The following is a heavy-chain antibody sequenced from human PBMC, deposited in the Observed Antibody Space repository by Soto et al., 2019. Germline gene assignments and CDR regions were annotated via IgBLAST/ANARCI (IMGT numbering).Heavy chain of an antibody. V-gene: IGHV3-23*01. CDR3: AKGAISGYCSGGSCYSALYYYGMDV. J-gene: IGHJ6*02. D-gene: IGHD2-15*01. CDR1: GFTFSSYA. CDR2: ISGSGGST. Sequence: GGSLRLSCAASGFTFSSYAMSWVRQAPGKGLEWVSAISGSGGSTYYADSVKGRFTISGDNSKNTLYLQMNSLRAEDTAVYYCAKGAISGYCSGGSCYSALYYYGMDVWGQGTTVTVSS.